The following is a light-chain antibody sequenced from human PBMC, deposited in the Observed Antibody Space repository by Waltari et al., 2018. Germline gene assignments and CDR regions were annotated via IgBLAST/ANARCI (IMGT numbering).Light chain of an antibody. CDR2: GTF. V-gene: IGKV3-20*01. CDR3: QQYDISPLT. CDR1: QTIRTTY. J-gene: IGKJ4*01. Sequence: EIVLTQSPGTLSLSTGEGATLSCRTSQTIRTTYLAGYQQKPGQAPTLLIYGTFTRATGIPDRFTGSGSGTDFSLTISSLEPEDFATYYCQQYDISPLTFGGGTKVEIK.